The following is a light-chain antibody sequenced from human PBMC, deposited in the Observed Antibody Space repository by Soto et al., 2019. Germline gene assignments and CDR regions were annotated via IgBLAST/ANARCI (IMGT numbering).Light chain of an antibody. J-gene: IGKJ4*01. Sequence: EIVMTQSPVTLSVSPGERATLYCRASQSVTNSYLAWYQQKPGQAPRLLIFGASTRAAGIPARFSGSGSGTEFTLTISSLQSEDFAVYYCQQYSNWPLTFGGGTKWIS. CDR3: QQYSNWPLT. V-gene: IGKV3-15*01. CDR2: GAS. CDR1: QSVTNSY.